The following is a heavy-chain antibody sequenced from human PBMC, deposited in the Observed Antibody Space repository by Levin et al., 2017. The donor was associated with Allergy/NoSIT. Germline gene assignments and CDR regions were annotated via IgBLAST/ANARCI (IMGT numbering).Heavy chain of an antibody. J-gene: IGHJ4*02. CDR1: GAPFSTYY. V-gene: IGHV4-59*01. D-gene: IGHD6-6*01. CDR3: ARARRRAARVTHCDS. Sequence: SQTLSLTCTVSGAPFSTYYWGWIRQLPGKQLEWIGHISSSGSTYYNPSLTSRVTISVEASKNQFTLRLTSVSAADSAVYYCARARRRAARVTHCDSWGQGALVTVSS. CDR2: ISSSGST.